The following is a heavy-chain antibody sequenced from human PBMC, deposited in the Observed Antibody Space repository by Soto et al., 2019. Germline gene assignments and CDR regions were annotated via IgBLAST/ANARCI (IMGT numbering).Heavy chain of an antibody. CDR3: ARSLRDIVVVVAATLYFDY. V-gene: IGHV3-7*01. J-gene: IGHJ4*02. Sequence: GGSLRLSCAASGFTFSSYWMSWVRQAPGKGLEWVANIKQDGSEKYYVDSVKGRFTISRDNAKNSLYLQMNSLRAEDTAVYYCARSLRDIVVVVAATLYFDYWGQGTLVTVSS. CDR1: GFTFSSYW. D-gene: IGHD2-15*01. CDR2: IKQDGSEK.